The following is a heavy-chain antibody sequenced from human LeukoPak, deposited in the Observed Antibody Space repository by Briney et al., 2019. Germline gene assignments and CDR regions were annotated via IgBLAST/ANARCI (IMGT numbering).Heavy chain of an antibody. CDR1: GFTFSSYS. J-gene: IGHJ4*02. V-gene: IGHV3-21*01. D-gene: IGHD3-22*01. CDR2: ISSSSSYI. CDR3: ARDGPYYYDEDY. Sequence: GGSLRLSCAASGFTFSSYSMNWVRQAPGQGLEWVSSISSSSSYIYYADSVKGRFTISRDNAKNSLYLQMNSLRAEDTAVYYCARDGPYYYDEDYWGQGTLVTVSS.